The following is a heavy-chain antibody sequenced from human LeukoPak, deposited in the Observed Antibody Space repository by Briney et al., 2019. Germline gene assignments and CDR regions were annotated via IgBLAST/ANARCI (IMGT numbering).Heavy chain of an antibody. CDR3: AKASPPVTGGMGDY. V-gene: IGHV3-23*01. CDR2: ISGSGGST. J-gene: IGHJ4*02. CDR1: GFTFSSYA. D-gene: IGHD4-17*01. Sequence: GGSLRLSCAASGFTFSSYAMSWVRQAPGKGLEWVSAISGSGGSTYYADSVKGRFTISRDNYKNTLYLQMHSLRAEETAVYYCAKASPPVTGGMGDYWGQGPLVTVSS.